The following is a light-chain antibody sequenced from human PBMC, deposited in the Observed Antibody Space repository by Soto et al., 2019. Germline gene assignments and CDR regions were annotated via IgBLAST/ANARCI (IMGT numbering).Light chain of an antibody. CDR3: QQYGDFPFT. V-gene: IGKV1-33*01. Sequence: DTLMTQSPSSLSASVGDRVTLTCQASQDIKNNLNWFQQKSGKAPRLLVYDATNLETGVTSRFSGSGSGTYFTFTIDSLLPEDIATYFCQQYGDFPFTFGPGTKVDI. CDR1: QDIKNN. CDR2: DAT. J-gene: IGKJ3*01.